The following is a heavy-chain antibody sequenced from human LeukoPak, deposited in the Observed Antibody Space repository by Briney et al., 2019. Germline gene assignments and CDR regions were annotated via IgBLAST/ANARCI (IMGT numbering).Heavy chain of an antibody. CDR1: GFTFSSYS. Sequence: GGSLRLSCAASGFTFSSYSMNWVRQAPGKGLEWVSYISSSSSTIYYADSVKGRFTISRDNSKNTLYLQMNSLRAEDTAVYYCARVQSPYYDILTGYDYWGQGTLVTVSS. CDR2: ISSSSSTI. J-gene: IGHJ4*02. V-gene: IGHV3-48*01. CDR3: ARVQSPYYDILTGYDY. D-gene: IGHD3-9*01.